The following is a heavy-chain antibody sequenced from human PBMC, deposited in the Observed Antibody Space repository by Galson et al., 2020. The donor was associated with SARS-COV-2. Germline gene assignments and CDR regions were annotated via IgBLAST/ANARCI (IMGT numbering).Heavy chain of an antibody. J-gene: IGHJ4*02. D-gene: IGHD5-12*01. Sequence: ASVKVSCKASGYTFTSYDINWVRQATGQGLEWMGWMNPNSGNTGYAQKFQGRVTMTRNTSISTAYMELSSLRSEDTAVYYCARDRGGWLQRHPRFDYWGQGTLVTVSS. V-gene: IGHV1-8*01. CDR2: MNPNSGNT. CDR3: ARDRGGWLQRHPRFDY. CDR1: GYTFTSYD.